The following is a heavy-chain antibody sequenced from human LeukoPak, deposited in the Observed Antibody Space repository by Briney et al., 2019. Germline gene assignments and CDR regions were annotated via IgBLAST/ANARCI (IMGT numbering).Heavy chain of an antibody. CDR1: GGSFSGYY. J-gene: IGHJ5*02. Sequence: SETLSLTCAVYGGSFSGYYWSWIRQPPGKGLEWIGEINHSGSTNYNPSLKSRVTISVDTSKNQFSLKLSSVTAADTAVYYCARAGGPYYYDSSGYFPPPWGQGTLVTVSS. V-gene: IGHV4-34*01. D-gene: IGHD3-22*01. CDR3: ARAGGPYYYDSSGYFPPP. CDR2: INHSGST.